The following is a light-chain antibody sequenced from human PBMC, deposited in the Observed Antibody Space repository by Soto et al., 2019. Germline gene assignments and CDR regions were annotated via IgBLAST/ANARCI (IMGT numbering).Light chain of an antibody. CDR3: QQYSTYPLT. V-gene: IGKV1-5*01. Sequence: DVQMTQSPSNLSASIGDTVTITCRASQIVGKWLAWYQQKPGKAPKLLINDVANLEIGVPSRFIGSGSGTDFTLTISSLDPDDFATYYCQQYSTYPLTFGGGTRVDI. CDR2: DVA. J-gene: IGKJ4*01. CDR1: QIVGKW.